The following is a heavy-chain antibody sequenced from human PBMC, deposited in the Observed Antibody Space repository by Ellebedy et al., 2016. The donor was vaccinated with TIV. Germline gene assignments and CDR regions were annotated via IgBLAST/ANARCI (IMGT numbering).Heavy chain of an antibody. D-gene: IGHD3-9*01. V-gene: IGHV3-48*04. Sequence: GGSLRLXCAASGFTFSSYSMNWVRQAPGKGLEWVSYISSSSSTIYYADSVKGRFTISRDNAKNSLYLQMNSLRAEDTAVYYCARGGYDILTGYPTYPFDYWGQGTLVTVSS. J-gene: IGHJ4*02. CDR3: ARGGYDILTGYPTYPFDY. CDR2: ISSSSSTI. CDR1: GFTFSSYS.